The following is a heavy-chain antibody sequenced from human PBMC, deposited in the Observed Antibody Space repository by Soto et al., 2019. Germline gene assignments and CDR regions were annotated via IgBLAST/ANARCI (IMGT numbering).Heavy chain of an antibody. CDR3: AKGPMYAR. D-gene: IGHD2-8*01. CDR1: GFTFDDYA. Sequence: EVQLVESGGGLVQPGKSLRLSCAASGFTFDDYAMHWVRQAPGKGLEWVSGISWNSGTIGYADAVKGRFTISRDNAKNSLYLQMNSLRAEDTALYYCAKGPMYARWGQGTLVTVSS. V-gene: IGHV3-9*01. CDR2: ISWNSGTI. J-gene: IGHJ4*02.